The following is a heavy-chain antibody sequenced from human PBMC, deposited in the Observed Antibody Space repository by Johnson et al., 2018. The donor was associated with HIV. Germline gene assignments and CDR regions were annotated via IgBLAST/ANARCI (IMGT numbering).Heavy chain of an antibody. Sequence: VQLVESGGGLVQPWGSLRLSCAASGFTFSSYAMSWVRQAPGKGLEWVSAIISSGGKTYFADSVKGRFTISRDNSKNTLYLQMNNLRVEDTAVYYCAKDRGYIVIDAFDMWGRGTLVTVSS. V-gene: IGHV3-23*04. CDR3: AKDRGYIVIDAFDM. CDR2: IISSGGKT. D-gene: IGHD5/OR15-5a*01. J-gene: IGHJ3*02. CDR1: GFTFSSYA.